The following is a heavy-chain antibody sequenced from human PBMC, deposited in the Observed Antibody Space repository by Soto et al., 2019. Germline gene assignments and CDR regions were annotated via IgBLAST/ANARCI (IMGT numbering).Heavy chain of an antibody. CDR2: IYYSGTT. CDR1: GDSISSSSHY. Sequence: SETLSLTCTVSGDSISSSSHYWGWIRQPPGKGLEWIGSIYYSGTTHYNPSLKSRVIITGDSPKNQFSLKVNSVTAADTAVYYCGSVFEYWGHGTLVTVSS. J-gene: IGHJ4*01. CDR3: GSVFEY. V-gene: IGHV4-39*01.